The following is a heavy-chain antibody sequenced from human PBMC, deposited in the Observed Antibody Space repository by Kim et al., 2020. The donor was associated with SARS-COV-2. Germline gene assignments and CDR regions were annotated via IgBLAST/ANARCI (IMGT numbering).Heavy chain of an antibody. D-gene: IGHD1-1*01. J-gene: IGHJ6*02. V-gene: IGHV3-11*06. Sequence: KGRFTISRDNAKNSLYLQMNSLRAEDTAVYYCARDHWNGELYYYYYGMDVWGQGTTVTVSS. CDR3: ARDHWNGELYYYYYGMDV.